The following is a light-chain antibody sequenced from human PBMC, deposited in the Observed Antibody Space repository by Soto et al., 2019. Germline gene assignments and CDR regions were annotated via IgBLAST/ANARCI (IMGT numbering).Light chain of an antibody. V-gene: IGKV4-1*01. CDR1: QSVLYSCNNKKY. J-gene: IGKJ2*01. CDR2: WAS. CDR3: QQYYSTPPT. Sequence: DIVMTQSPDSLAVSLGERATINCKSSQSVLYSCNNKKYLAWYQQKPGQPPKLLIYWASTRESGVPDRFSGSGSGKDFTLAISSLQAEDVAVYYCQQYYSTPPTFGQGTKLEIK.